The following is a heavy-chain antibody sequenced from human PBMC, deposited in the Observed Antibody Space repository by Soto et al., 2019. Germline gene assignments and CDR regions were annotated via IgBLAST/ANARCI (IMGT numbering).Heavy chain of an antibody. D-gene: IGHD3-16*01. J-gene: IGHJ5*02. CDR3: AREPYARGHSDP. CDR2: IYHRGST. V-gene: IGHV4-4*02. Sequence: PSETLPLTSALSGGSISSSNWWNWVRQPPKKGREWNGSIYHRGSTNYNPSLRSRVTISVDNSKNQFSLKLRSGTAANTAVYDCAREPYARGHSDPWGQRTLVT. CDR1: GGSISSSNW.